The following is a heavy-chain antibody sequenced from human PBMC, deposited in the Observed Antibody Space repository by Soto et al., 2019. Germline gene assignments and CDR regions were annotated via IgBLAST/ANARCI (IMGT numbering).Heavy chain of an antibody. J-gene: IGHJ5*02. CDR2: INAGNGNT. V-gene: IGHV1-3*01. CDR1: GYTFTSYA. D-gene: IGHD5-18*01. Sequence: GASVKVSCKASGYTFTSYAMHWVRQAPGQRLEWMGWINAGNGNTKYSQKFQGRVTITRDTSASTAYMELSSLRSEATAVYYCARGVPALDTAMGTHKWSWFDPWGQGTLVTVSS. CDR3: ARGVPALDTAMGTHKWSWFDP.